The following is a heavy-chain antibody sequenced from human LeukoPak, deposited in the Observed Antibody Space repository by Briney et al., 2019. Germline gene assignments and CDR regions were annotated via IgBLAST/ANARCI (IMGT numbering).Heavy chain of an antibody. D-gene: IGHD4-23*01. J-gene: IGHJ6*02. V-gene: IGHV5-51*01. CDR3: ARWASLTYGGNSRGYYYYYGMDV. Sequence: GESLKISCKGSGYSFTSYWIGWVRQMPGKGLEWTGIIYPGDSDTRYSPPFQGQVTISADKSISTAYLQWSSLKASDTAMYYCARWASLTYGGNSRGYYYYYGMDVWGQGTTVTVSS. CDR2: IYPGDSDT. CDR1: GYSFTSYW.